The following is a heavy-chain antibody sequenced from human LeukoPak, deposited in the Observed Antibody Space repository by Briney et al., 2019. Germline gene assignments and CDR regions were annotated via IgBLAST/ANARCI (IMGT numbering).Heavy chain of an antibody. J-gene: IGHJ3*02. Sequence: GGSLRLSCAASGFTFSSYAMSWVRQAPGKGLEWVSVIYSGGGTYYADSVKGRFTISRDNSKNTLYLQMNSLRAEDTAVYYCAREIVGTAGAFDIWGQGTMVTVSS. V-gene: IGHV3-53*01. CDR1: GFTFSSYA. CDR2: IYSGGGT. CDR3: AREIVGTAGAFDI. D-gene: IGHD2-21*01.